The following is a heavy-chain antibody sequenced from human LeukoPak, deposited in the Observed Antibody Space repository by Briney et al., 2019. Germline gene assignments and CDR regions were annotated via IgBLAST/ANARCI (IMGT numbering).Heavy chain of an antibody. CDR1: GFTFNTYW. CDR3: ARDYGGSSPFDY. V-gene: IGHV3-21*05. CDR2: ISSSGSDI. J-gene: IGHJ4*02. Sequence: PGGSLRLSCAASGFTFNTYWMTWVRQAPGKGLEWVSYISSSGSDIYYADSVKGRFTISRDNAKNSLYLHMNSLRAEDTAVYYCARDYGGSSPFDYWGQGTLVTVSS. D-gene: IGHD4-23*01.